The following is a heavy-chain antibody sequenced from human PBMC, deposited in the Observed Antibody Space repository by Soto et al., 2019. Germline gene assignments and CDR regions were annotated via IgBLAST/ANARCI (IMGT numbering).Heavy chain of an antibody. CDR1: GGSISSGGYY. V-gene: IGHV4-31*03. CDR2: IYYSGST. D-gene: IGHD5-12*01. J-gene: IGHJ4*02. CDR3: ARAHSGYEPFDY. Sequence: SSETLSLTCTVSGGSISSGGYYWSWIRQHPGKGLEWIGYIYYSGSTYYNPSLKSRVNISVDTSKNQFSLKLSSVTAADTAVYYCARAHSGYEPFDYWGQGTLVTVSS.